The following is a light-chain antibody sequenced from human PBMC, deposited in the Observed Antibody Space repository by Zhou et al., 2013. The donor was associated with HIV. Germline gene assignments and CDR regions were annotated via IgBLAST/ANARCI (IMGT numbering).Light chain of an antibody. V-gene: IGKV1-27*01. CDR1: RDISNY. CDR3: QRYNSAPLT. CDR2: GAS. Sequence: DIQMTQSPPSLSTSVGDRVTITCRASRDISNYLAWYQQKPGQVPKLLIYGASTLQSGVPSRFSGSGSGTDFTLTIRSLQPEDVATYYCQRYNSAPLTFGRRD. J-gene: IGKJ4*01.